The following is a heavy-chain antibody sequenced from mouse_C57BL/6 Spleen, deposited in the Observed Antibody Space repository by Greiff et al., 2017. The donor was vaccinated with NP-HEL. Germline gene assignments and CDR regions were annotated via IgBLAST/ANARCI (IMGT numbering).Heavy chain of an antibody. CDR3: ARNLYYSNPYYVDY. Sequence: VQLQQPGAELVKPGASVKLSCKASGYTFTSYWMHWVKQRPGQGLEWIGMIHPNSGSTNYNEKFKSKATLTVDKSSSTAYMQLSSLTSEDSAVYYCARNLYYSNPYYVDYWGQGTTPTVSS. J-gene: IGHJ2*01. V-gene: IGHV1-64*01. CDR2: IHPNSGST. CDR1: GYTFTSYW. D-gene: IGHD2-5*01.